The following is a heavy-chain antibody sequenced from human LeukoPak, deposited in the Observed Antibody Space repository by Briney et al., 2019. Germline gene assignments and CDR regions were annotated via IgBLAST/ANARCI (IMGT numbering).Heavy chain of an antibody. J-gene: IGHJ5*02. V-gene: IGHV3-23*01. CDR2: ISGSGGST. Sequence: GGTLRLSCAASGFTLSSYGMSWVRQAPGKGLEWVSAISGSGGSTYYADSVKDRFAISRDNGKNTVYLQMNSLRVDDTAMYYCARAVTYFYGSVTYDWFDPWGQGTLVTVSS. CDR3: ARAVTYFYGSVTYDWFDP. D-gene: IGHD3-10*01. CDR1: GFTLSSYG.